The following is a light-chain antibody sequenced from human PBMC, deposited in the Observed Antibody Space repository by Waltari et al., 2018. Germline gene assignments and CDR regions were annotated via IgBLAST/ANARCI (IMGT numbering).Light chain of an antibody. J-gene: IGLJ2*01. CDR2: QDS. V-gene: IGLV3-1*01. Sequence: SYELTPPPSVSVSPGQTASIPCPGDKLGAKYACWYAQKPGQSPVLVIYQDSKRPSGIPERFSGSNSGNTATLTISGTQAMDEADYYCQAWDSSTAVFGGGTKLTVL. CDR1: KLGAKY. CDR3: QAWDSSTAV.